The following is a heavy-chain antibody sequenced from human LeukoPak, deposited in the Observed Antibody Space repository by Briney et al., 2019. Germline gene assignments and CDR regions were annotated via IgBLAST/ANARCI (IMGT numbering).Heavy chain of an antibody. D-gene: IGHD2-8*01. CDR1: GGTFSSYA. CDR2: IIPILGIA. Sequence: SVKVSCKASGGTFSSYAISWVRQAPGQGLEWMGRIIPILGIANYAQKFQGRVTITADKSTSTAYMELSSLRSEDTAVYYCVRESIVLMVYAQYYFDYWGQGTLVTVSS. V-gene: IGHV1-69*04. J-gene: IGHJ4*02. CDR3: VRESIVLMVYAQYYFDY.